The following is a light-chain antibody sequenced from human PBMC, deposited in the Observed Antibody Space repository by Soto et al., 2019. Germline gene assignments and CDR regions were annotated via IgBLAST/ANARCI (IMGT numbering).Light chain of an antibody. CDR1: RSDVGGYNY. J-gene: IGLJ1*01. CDR3: SSYTSSSRYV. CDR2: HVT. Sequence: QSALTQPASVSGSPGRSITTSCTGPRSDVGGYNYVSWYQQHPGKPPKLMIYHVTNRPSGVSNRFSGSKSGNTASLTISGLQAEDEADYYCSSYTSSSRYVFGTGTKLTVL. V-gene: IGLV2-14*01.